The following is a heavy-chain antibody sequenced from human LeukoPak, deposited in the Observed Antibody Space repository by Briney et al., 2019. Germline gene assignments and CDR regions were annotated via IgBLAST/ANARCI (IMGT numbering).Heavy chain of an antibody. CDR2: IYPGDSDT. Sequence: GESLKISCKGSGSRFTSYWIGWVRQLPGKGLEWMGIIYPGDSDTRYSPSFQGQVTISADKSISTAYLQWSSLKASDTAMYYCAREPVGASFDYWGQGTLVTVSS. CDR3: AREPVGASFDY. J-gene: IGHJ4*02. D-gene: IGHD1-26*01. V-gene: IGHV5-51*01. CDR1: GSRFTSYW.